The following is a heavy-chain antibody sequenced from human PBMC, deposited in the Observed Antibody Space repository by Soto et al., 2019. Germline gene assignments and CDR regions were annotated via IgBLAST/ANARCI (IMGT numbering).Heavy chain of an antibody. CDR1: GYTFTSYG. CDR3: ARDDTMVRGAHNYYYYYGMDV. D-gene: IGHD3-10*01. Sequence: QVQLVQSGAEVKKPGASVKVSCKASGYTFTSYGISWVRQAPRQGLEWMGWISAYNGNTNYAQKLQGRVTMTTDTSTSTAYMELRSLRSDDTAVYYCARDDTMVRGAHNYYYYYGMDVWGQGTTVTVSS. J-gene: IGHJ6*02. V-gene: IGHV1-18*04. CDR2: ISAYNGNT.